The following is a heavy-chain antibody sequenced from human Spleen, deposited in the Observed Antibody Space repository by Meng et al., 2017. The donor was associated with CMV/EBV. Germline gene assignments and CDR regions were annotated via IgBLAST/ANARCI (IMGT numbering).Heavy chain of an antibody. CDR3: ARDFNY. CDR1: CYHFSRCG. V-gene: IGHV1-18*01. CDR2: ISAYNGNT. Sequence: SVELFRKASCYHFSRCGYHRVPPGPWTGIGLMGWISAYNGNTNYAQKLQGRVTMTTDTSTSTAYMELRSLRSDDTAVYYCARDFNYWGQGTLVTVSS. J-gene: IGHJ4*02.